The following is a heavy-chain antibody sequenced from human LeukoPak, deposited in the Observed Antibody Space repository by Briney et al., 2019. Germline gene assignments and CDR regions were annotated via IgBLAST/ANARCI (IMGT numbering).Heavy chain of an antibody. Sequence: PSETLSLTCTVSGGSISSGSYYWSWIRQPAGKGLEWIGRIYTSGSTNYNPSLKSRVTISVDTSKNQFSLKLSSVTAADTAVYYCARGMRRGIAAAGTSPQPNWFDPWGQGTLVAVSS. J-gene: IGHJ5*02. CDR1: GGSISSGSYY. D-gene: IGHD6-13*01. CDR3: ARGMRRGIAAAGTSPQPNWFDP. V-gene: IGHV4-61*02. CDR2: IYTSGST.